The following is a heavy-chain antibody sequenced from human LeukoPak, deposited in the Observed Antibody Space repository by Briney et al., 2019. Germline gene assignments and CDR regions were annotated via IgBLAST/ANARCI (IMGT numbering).Heavy chain of an antibody. D-gene: IGHD3-10*01. Sequence: SQTLSLTCAISGDSVSSNSAAWNWIRQSPSRGLEWLGRTYYRSKWYNDYAVSVKSRITINPDTSKNQFSLQLSSVTPEDTAVYYCARDILLSPAHPFDYWGQGTLVTVSS. J-gene: IGHJ4*02. CDR2: TYYRSKWYN. V-gene: IGHV6-1*01. CDR1: GDSVSSNSAA. CDR3: ARDILLSPAHPFDY.